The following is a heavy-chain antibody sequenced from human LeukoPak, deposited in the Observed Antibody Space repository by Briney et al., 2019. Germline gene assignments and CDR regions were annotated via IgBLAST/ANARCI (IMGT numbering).Heavy chain of an antibody. CDR2: ISYDGSNK. Sequence: GGSLRLSCAASGFTFSSYGMHWVRQAPGKGLEWAAVISYDGSNKYYADSVKGRITISRDNSKNTLYLQMNSLRAEDTAVYYCAIESDTAMVFIDSWGQGTLVTVSS. D-gene: IGHD5-18*01. J-gene: IGHJ4*02. CDR1: GFTFSSYG. CDR3: AIESDTAMVFIDS. V-gene: IGHV3-30*03.